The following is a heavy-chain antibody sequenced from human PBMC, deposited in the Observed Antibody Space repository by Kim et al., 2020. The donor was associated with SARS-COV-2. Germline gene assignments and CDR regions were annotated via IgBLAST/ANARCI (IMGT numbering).Heavy chain of an antibody. CDR3: ARSTTYDYGDYALDY. V-gene: IGHV1-69*13. CDR1: GGTFSSYA. J-gene: IGHJ4*02. Sequence: SVKVSCKASGGTFSSYAISWVRQAPGQGLEWMGGIIPIFGTANYAQKFQGRVTITADESTSTAYMELSSLRSEDTAVYYCARSTTYDYGDYALDYWGQGTLVTVSS. CDR2: IIPIFGTA. D-gene: IGHD4-17*01.